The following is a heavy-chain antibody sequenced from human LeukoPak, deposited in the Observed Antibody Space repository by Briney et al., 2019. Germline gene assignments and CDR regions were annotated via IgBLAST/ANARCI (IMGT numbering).Heavy chain of an antibody. D-gene: IGHD1-1*01. J-gene: IGHJ5*02. CDR1: GFTFSSYA. Sequence: GGSLRLSCAASGFTFSSYAMSWVRQAPGKGLEWVSDMSSGDSSTYYADSVKGRFTISRDNSKNTLYLQMNSLRAEDTAVYYCAQGSGHNWFDPWGQGTLVTVSS. CDR3: AQGSGHNWFDP. CDR2: MSSGDSST. V-gene: IGHV3-23*01.